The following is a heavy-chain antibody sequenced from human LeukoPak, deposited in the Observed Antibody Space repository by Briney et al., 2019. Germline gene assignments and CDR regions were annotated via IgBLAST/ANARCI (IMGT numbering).Heavy chain of an antibody. CDR1: GGSISSSSYY. D-gene: IGHD3-22*01. CDR3: ADRIVVRSGVNWFDA. CDR2: IYYSGST. Sequence: SETLSLTCTVSGGSISSSSYYWGWIRQPPGKGLEWIGSIYYSGSTYYNPSLKSRVSISVDTSKNQFSLKLSSVTAADTAVYYCADRIVVRSGVNWFDAWGQGTLVTVSS. J-gene: IGHJ5*02. V-gene: IGHV4-39*01.